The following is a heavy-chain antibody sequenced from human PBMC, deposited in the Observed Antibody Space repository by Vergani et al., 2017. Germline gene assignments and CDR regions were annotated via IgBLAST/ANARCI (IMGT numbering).Heavy chain of an antibody. V-gene: IGHV1-2*02. CDR3: ARVIAVAGSTKGFGY. CDR2: INPNSGGT. J-gene: IGHJ4*02. Sequence: QVQLVQSGAEVKKPGASVKVSCKASGYTFTGYYMHWVRQAPGQGLEWMGWINPNSGGTNYAQKFQGRVTMTRDTSISTAYMELSRLRSDDTAGYYCARVIAVAGSTKGFGYWGQGTLVTVSS. CDR1: GYTFTGYY. D-gene: IGHD6-19*01.